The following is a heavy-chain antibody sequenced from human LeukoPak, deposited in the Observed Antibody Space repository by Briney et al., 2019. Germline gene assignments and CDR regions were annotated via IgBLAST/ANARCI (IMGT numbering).Heavy chain of an antibody. D-gene: IGHD1-1*01. V-gene: IGHV3-23*01. J-gene: IGHJ4*02. CDR3: AKQAGSYGSYFDY. CDR1: GFIFSNYA. CDR2: ISGGGDTT. Sequence: GGSLRLSCAASGFIFSNYAMNWVRQATGKGLEWVLSISGGGDTTYYSDSVKGRFTISRDNSKNTLYLQMNSLRAEDTAVYYCAKQAGSYGSYFDYWGQGTLVTVS.